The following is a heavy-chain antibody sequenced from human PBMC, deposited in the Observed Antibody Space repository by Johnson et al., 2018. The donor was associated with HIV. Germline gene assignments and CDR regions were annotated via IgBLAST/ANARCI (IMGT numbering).Heavy chain of an antibody. CDR1: GFTFTDYY. Sequence: QVQLVESGGSLVKPGGSMRLSCAASGFTFTDYYMTWIRQAPGKGLEWVSHISTSGGGIYYADSVKGRFTISRDNARNSLYLQMGSLRAEDMAVYYCAIPYFYDSGDYRWGQGTMVTVSS. D-gene: IGHD3-22*01. V-gene: IGHV3-11*04. CDR3: AIPYFYDSGDYR. CDR2: ISTSGGGI. J-gene: IGHJ3*01.